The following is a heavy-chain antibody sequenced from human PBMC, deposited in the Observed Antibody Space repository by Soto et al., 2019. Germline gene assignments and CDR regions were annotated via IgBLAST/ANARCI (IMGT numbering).Heavy chain of an antibody. J-gene: IGHJ6*02. CDR3: ASLIAAESYYSDGMDV. CDR1: RGSISDTSYY. CDR2: VYYSGRT. D-gene: IGHD6-13*01. V-gene: IGHV4-39*01. Sequence: SETLALTCTVSRGSISDTSYYWGWFRQPPGKGLEWIGTVYYSGRTYYNSALKSRVTISVDSSKTQFSLKVISVTAADTAVYYCASLIAAESYYSDGMDVWGQGTTVTVSS.